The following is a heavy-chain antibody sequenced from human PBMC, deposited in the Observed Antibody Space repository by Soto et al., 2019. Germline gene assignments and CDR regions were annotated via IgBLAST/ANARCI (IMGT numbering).Heavy chain of an antibody. J-gene: IGHJ4*02. CDR2: INHSGST. D-gene: IGHD6-19*01. Sequence: PLETLSLTCAVYGGSFSGYYWSWIRQPPGKGLEWIGEINHSGSTNYSPSLRSRVSISVDTSKNEFSLRLSSVTAADTAVYFCARSVAVPGAHIDYWGQGTQVTVSS. V-gene: IGHV4-34*01. CDR1: GGSFSGYY. CDR3: ARSVAVPGAHIDY.